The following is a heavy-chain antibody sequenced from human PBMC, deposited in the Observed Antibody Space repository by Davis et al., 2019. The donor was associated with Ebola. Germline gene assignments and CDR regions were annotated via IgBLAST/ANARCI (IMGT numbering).Heavy chain of an antibody. D-gene: IGHD6-19*01. Sequence: GGSLRLSCAASGFTFSSYEMNWVRQAPGKGLEWVSYISSSGSTIYYADSVKGRFTISRDNAKNSLYLQMNSLRAEDTAVYYCARDFRYSSGWHPYYYYGMDVWGQGTTVTVSS. J-gene: IGHJ6*02. V-gene: IGHV3-48*03. CDR3: ARDFRYSSGWHPYYYYGMDV. CDR1: GFTFSSYE. CDR2: ISSSGSTI.